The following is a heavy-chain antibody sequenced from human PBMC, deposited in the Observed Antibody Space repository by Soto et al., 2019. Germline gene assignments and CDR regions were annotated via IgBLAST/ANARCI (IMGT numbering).Heavy chain of an antibody. CDR2: ISSSGSTI. Sequence: GGSLRLSCAASGFTFSSYEMNWVRQAPGKGLEWVSYISSSGSTIYYADSVKGRFTISRDNAKNSLYLQMNSLRAEDTAVYYCASWGFGVVIYYFDYWGQGTLVTVS. J-gene: IGHJ4*02. D-gene: IGHD3-3*01. CDR3: ASWGFGVVIYYFDY. V-gene: IGHV3-48*03. CDR1: GFTFSSYE.